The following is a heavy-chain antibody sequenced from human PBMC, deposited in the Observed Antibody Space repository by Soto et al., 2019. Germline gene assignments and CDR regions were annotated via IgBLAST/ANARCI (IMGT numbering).Heavy chain of an antibody. V-gene: IGHV4-59*11. CDR2: ISYSGST. CDR3: ARADPAASVGY. D-gene: IGHD2-2*01. CDR1: GASMSSHY. J-gene: IGHJ4*02. Sequence: SETLSLTCTVSGASMSSHYWTWLRHSPGKGLEWIGYISYSGSTYYNPSLKSRVSISADTSKNQFSLRMNSMIAADTAVYYCARADPAASVGYWGQGTLVTVSS.